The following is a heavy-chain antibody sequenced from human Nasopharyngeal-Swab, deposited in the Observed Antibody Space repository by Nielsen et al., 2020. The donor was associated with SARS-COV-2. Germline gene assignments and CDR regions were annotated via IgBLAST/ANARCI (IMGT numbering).Heavy chain of an antibody. CDR1: GFIFSASA. CDR3: TTDFYFDY. V-gene: IGHV3-73*01. CDR2: IGDKDQNYAT. Sequence: GESMKISCAASGFIFSASAIHWVRQASGKGLEWVGRIGDKDQNYATKCGASVQGRFTISRDDSQNTAFLQMDSLKTEDTALYYCTTDFYFDYWGQGTLVTVSS. J-gene: IGHJ4*02.